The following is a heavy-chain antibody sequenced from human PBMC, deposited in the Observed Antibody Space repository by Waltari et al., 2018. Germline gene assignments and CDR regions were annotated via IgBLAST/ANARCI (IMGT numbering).Heavy chain of an antibody. D-gene: IGHD3-3*02. V-gene: IGHV4-61*02. J-gene: IGHJ4*02. CDR2: IYTSGST. CDR1: GVSITSGSHY. Sequence: QVQLQESGPGLVKPSQTLSLTCSVSGVSITSGSHYWSWIRQPAGKGLEWIGRIYTSGSTKSNPSLKRRVTISVDTSKNQFSLRLSSVTAADTAVYYCVTVGSSIQAFDYFDNWGQGTLVTVSS. CDR3: VTVGSSIQAFDYFDN.